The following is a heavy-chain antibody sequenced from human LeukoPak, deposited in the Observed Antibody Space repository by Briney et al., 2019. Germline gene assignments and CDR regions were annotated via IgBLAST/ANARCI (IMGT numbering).Heavy chain of an antibody. D-gene: IGHD1-26*01. CDR2: IYFSGST. J-gene: IGHJ3*02. V-gene: IGHV4-59*01. CDR3: ARETGGTYSNDAFDI. Sequence: SETLSLTYTVSGDSISGYYWSWIRQPPGKGLEWIGYIYFSGSTNYNPSLKSRVTISIDTSKNQFSLRLSSVTAADTAVYYCARETGGTYSNDAFDIWGQGTMVTVSS. CDR1: GDSISGYY.